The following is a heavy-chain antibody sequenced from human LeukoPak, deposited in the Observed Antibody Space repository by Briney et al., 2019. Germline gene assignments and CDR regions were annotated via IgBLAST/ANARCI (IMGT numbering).Heavy chain of an antibody. J-gene: IGHJ5*02. CDR1: GGSISSSSYY. CDR3: ARHLGYGWFDP. Sequence: SSESLSLTCTVSGGSISSSSYYWGWIRQPPGKGLEWIGSIYYSGSTYYNPSLKSRVTISVDTSKNQFSLKLSSVTAADTAVYYCARHLGYGWFDPWGQGTLVTVSP. D-gene: IGHD5-18*01. CDR2: IYYSGST. V-gene: IGHV4-39*01.